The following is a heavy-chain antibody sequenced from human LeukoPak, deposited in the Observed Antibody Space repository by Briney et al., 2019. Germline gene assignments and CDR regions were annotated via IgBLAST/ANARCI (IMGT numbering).Heavy chain of an antibody. CDR1: GFTFSNYA. Sequence: GGSLRLSCAASGFTFSNYAMNWVRQAPGKGLEWVSTISGGGGSTFYADSVKGRFTIFRVNSKNTLYLQMNSLRAEDTAIYYCAKDMSDYTNFPDVWGQGTTVTVSS. D-gene: IGHD4-11*01. J-gene: IGHJ6*02. CDR3: AKDMSDYTNFPDV. V-gene: IGHV3-23*01. CDR2: ISGGGGST.